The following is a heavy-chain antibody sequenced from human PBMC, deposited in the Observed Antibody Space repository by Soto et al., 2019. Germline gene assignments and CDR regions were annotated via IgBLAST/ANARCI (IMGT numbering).Heavy chain of an antibody. Sequence: QPGGSLRLSCAASGFTFSSYAMHWVRQAPGKGLEWVAVISHDGSNKYYADSVKGRFTISRDNSKNTLYLQMNSLRAEDTAVYYCAREDAAVALDYWGQGTLVTVSS. CDR3: AREDAAVALDY. CDR1: GFTFSSYA. J-gene: IGHJ4*02. CDR2: ISHDGSNK. V-gene: IGHV3-30-3*01. D-gene: IGHD6-19*01.